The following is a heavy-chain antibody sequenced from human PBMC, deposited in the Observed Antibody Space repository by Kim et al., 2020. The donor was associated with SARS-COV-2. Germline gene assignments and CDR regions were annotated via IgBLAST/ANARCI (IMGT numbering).Heavy chain of an antibody. CDR3: GNIKVYDIN. V-gene: IGHV3-23*01. D-gene: IGHD3-22*01. Sequence: GGSLRLSCAASGFTFSSYAMSWVRQAPGKGLEWVSYIGTAGGTWYADSVKGRFTISRDNSKNTLYLQMISLRAEDTAMYYCGNIKVYDINWGQGILVTVSS. J-gene: IGHJ4*02. CDR2: IGTAGGT. CDR1: GFTFSSYA.